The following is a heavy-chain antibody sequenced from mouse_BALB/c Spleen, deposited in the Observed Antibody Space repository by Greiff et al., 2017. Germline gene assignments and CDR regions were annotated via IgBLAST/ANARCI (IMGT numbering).Heavy chain of an antibody. CDR2: ISYSGST. CDR3: ARYRPYGNYGYDWYFDV. D-gene: IGHD2-1*01. J-gene: IGHJ1*01. V-gene: IGHV3-8*02. Sequence: EVQLQQSGPSLVKPSQTLSLTCSVTGDSITSGYWNWIRKFPGNKLEYMGYISYSGSTYYNPSLKSRISITRDTSKNQYYLQLNSVTTEDTATYYCARYRPYGNYGYDWYFDVWGAGTTVTVSS. CDR1: GDSITSGY.